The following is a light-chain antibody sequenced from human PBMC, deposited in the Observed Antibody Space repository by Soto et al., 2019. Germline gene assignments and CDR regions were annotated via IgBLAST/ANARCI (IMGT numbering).Light chain of an antibody. V-gene: IGLV2-14*01. CDR1: SSDVGAYNY. Sequence: SVLAQPASVSGSPGQTITISCTGTSSDVGAYNYVSWYQQHPGKAPKLMIYEVSNRPSGVSDRFSGSKSGNTASLTISGLQAADEADYYCSSKRTTAGLVFGTGTKVTVL. CDR3: SSKRTTAGLV. J-gene: IGLJ1*01. CDR2: EVS.